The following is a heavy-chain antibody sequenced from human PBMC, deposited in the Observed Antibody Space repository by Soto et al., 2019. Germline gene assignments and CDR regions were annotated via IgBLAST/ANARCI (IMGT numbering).Heavy chain of an antibody. CDR3: ARQWSGYYTPYYLDY. CDR1: GGSISSSSYY. V-gene: IGHV4-39*01. J-gene: IGHJ4*02. CDR2: IYYSGST. Sequence: SATPYLASTVSGGSISSSSYYWGWIRQPPGKGLEWIGSIYYSGSTYYNPSLKSRVTISVDTSKNQFSLKLSSVTAADTAVYYCARQWSGYYTPYYLDYWGQGTLVTVSS. D-gene: IGHD3-3*01.